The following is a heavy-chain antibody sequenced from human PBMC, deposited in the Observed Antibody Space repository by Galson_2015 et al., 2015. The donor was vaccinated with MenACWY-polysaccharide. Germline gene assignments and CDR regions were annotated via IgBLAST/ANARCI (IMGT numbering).Heavy chain of an antibody. D-gene: IGHD1/OR15-1a*01. J-gene: IGHJ4*02. CDR2: ISGNSAYI. CDR3: ASRTRFRTGSGPEDY. V-gene: IGHV3-21*01. CDR1: GLTFDTYS. Sequence: SLRLSCAASGLTFDTYSLIWVRQAPGQGLQWVSAISGNSAYIYYADSVKGRFTISRDNAKNSLYLQMNSLRAEDTAIYYCASRTRFRTGSGPEDYWGQGTLVTVSS.